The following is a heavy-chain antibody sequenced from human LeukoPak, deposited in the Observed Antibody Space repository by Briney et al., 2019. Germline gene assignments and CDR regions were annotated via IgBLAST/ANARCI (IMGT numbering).Heavy chain of an antibody. Sequence: PGGSLSLSCAASGFTFDNYAMTWVRQAPGKGLEWISYISTSTTTIYYANSVKGRFTISRDNAKKSLYLQMNSLRVEDTGVYYCASWGEGALDNWGQGTLVTVSS. CDR3: ASWGEGALDN. V-gene: IGHV3-48*01. CDR2: ISTSTTTI. J-gene: IGHJ4*02. CDR1: GFTFDNYA. D-gene: IGHD1-26*01.